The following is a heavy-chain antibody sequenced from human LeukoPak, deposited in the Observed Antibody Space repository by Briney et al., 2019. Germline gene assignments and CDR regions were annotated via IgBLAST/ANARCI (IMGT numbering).Heavy chain of an antibody. CDR3: ARESKRGYSYGQDFDY. Sequence: ASVKVSCKASGYTFTSYYMHWVRQAPGQGLEWMGGIIPIFGTANYAQKFQGRVTITADESTSTAYMELSSLRSEDTAVYYCARESKRGYSYGQDFDYWGQGTLVTVSS. V-gene: IGHV1-69*13. CDR1: GYTFTSYY. CDR2: IIPIFGTA. D-gene: IGHD5-18*01. J-gene: IGHJ4*02.